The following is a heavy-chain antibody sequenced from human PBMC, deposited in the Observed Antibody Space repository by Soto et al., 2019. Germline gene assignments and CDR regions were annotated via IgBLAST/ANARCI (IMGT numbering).Heavy chain of an antibody. D-gene: IGHD3-3*01. CDR3: AREEFDFWSGYYPTDTGWFDP. CDR2: IYTSGST. Sequence: SETLSLTCTVSGGSISSYYWSWIRQPAGKGLEWIGRIYTSGSTNYNPSLKSRVTMSVDTSKNQFSLKLSSVTAADTAVYYCAREEFDFWSGYYPTDTGWFDPWGQGXLVTVSS. V-gene: IGHV4-4*07. CDR1: GGSISSYY. J-gene: IGHJ5*02.